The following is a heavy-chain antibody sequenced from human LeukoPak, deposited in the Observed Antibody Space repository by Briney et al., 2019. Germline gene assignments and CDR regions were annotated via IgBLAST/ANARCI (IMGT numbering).Heavy chain of an antibody. J-gene: IGHJ4*02. CDR2: IEQDGSEK. Sequence: GGSLRLSCATSGFTFSRFWMTWVRQAPGKGLEWVANIEQDGSEKNYVDSVKGRFTISRDNGENSLYLQMNSLRVEDTGVYYCVGGIGWLPDYWGQGTLVTVSS. CDR1: GFTFSRFW. CDR3: VGGIGWLPDY. D-gene: IGHD6-19*01. V-gene: IGHV3-7*01.